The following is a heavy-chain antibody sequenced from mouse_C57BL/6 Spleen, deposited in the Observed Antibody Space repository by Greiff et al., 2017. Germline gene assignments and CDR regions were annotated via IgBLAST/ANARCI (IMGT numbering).Heavy chain of an antibody. CDR2: IAPEDGDT. CDR1: GFNIKDYY. D-gene: IGHD1-1*01. Sequence: VKLKQSGAELVRPGASVKLSCTASGFNIKDYYMHWVKQWPEKGLEWIGRIAPEDGDTEYAPKFQGKSTRTADTSSNSAYLQLISRTSEDTAVYYCTTPLGSSYFDFWGQGTTLTVSS. J-gene: IGHJ2*01. V-gene: IGHV14-1*01. CDR3: TTPLGSSYFDF.